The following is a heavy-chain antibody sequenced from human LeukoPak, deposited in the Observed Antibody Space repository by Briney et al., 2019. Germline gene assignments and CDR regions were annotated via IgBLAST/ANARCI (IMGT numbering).Heavy chain of an antibody. J-gene: IGHJ3*02. CDR1: VFPYNSYA. D-gene: IGHD3-22*01. Sequence: GGPQRLLCAASVFPYNSYAVRGAPGAPGKAGEGVSTISRGGASTAFAVSVKCRFTLYKDNYKKTLYLKMKSLGAEDTAVYYCAKVNYYDSSVYDALDIWGQGAMVTV. CDR3: AKVNYYDSSVYDALDI. CDR2: ISRGGAST. V-gene: IGHV3-23*01.